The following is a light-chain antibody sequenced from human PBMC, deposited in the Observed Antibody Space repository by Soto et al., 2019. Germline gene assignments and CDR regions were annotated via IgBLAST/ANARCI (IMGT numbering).Light chain of an antibody. CDR3: QKNFSIPIN. CDR1: QSISTY. Sequence: DIQMTQSPSSLSAPVGDGVTITCRASQSISTYLNWYHQKPGKAPDLLIYAASSLKSGVPSRFSGSGSGTHFTLTITGLQPADFATYYCQKNFSIPINCGQGKRREIK. CDR2: AAS. V-gene: IGKV1-39*01. J-gene: IGKJ5*01.